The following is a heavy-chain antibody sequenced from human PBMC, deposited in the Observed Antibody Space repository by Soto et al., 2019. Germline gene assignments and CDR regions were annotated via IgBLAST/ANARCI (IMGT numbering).Heavy chain of an antibody. J-gene: IGHJ6*02. V-gene: IGHV1-69*12. CDR2: IIPIFGPA. D-gene: IGHD3-3*01. CDR1: GGTFSSYA. Sequence: QVQLVQSGAEVKKPGSSVKVSCKASGGTFSSYAIRWVRQAPGQVLEWMGGIIPIFGPANYAQKFQGRVTITADESTSTAYIELSSLRSEDTAVYYCARLPRRFPVRRQHYGMDVWGQGTTVTVSS. CDR3: ARLPRRFPVRRQHYGMDV.